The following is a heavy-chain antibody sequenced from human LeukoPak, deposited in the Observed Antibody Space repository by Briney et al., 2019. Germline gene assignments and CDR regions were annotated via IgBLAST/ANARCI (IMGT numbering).Heavy chain of an antibody. CDR3: AKRGILG. J-gene: IGHJ4*02. Sequence: GGSLRLSCAASGFTFSSYSMNWVRQAPGKGLEWVSSISSSSYIYYADSVKGRFTISRDNAKSSLYLQMNSLRAEDTAVYYCAKRGILGWGQGTLVTVSS. CDR2: ISSSSYI. D-gene: IGHD2-21*01. V-gene: IGHV3-21*04. CDR1: GFTFSSYS.